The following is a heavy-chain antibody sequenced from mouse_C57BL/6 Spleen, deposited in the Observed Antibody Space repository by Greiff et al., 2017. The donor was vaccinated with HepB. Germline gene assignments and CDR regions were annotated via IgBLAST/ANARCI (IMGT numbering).Heavy chain of an antibody. D-gene: IGHD2-3*01. CDR2: ISSGSSTI. CDR3: AREDGYYSWFAY. V-gene: IGHV5-17*01. Sequence: EVKLMESGGGLVKPGGSLKLSCAASGFTFSDYGMHWVRQAPEKGLEWVAYISSGSSTIYYADTVKGRFTISRDNAKNTLFLQMTRLRSEDTAMYYCAREDGYYSWFAYWGQGTLVTVSA. CDR1: GFTFSDYG. J-gene: IGHJ3*01.